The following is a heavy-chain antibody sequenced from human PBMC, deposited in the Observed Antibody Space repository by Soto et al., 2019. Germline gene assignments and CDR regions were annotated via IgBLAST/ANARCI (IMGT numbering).Heavy chain of an antibody. CDR1: GFTLRSSA. CDR2: TWHDGSNK. CDR3: ARDISGSIDL. Sequence: VGSLSLSCTSSGFTLRSSAIHWIRQAPGKGLEAVAFTWHDGSNKYYADSVKGRFSASRDSSNDVLYLQMDNLRDADTAIYYCARDISGSIDLWGQGTLVTVSS. V-gene: IGHV3-33*01. J-gene: IGHJ5*02. D-gene: IGHD1-26*01.